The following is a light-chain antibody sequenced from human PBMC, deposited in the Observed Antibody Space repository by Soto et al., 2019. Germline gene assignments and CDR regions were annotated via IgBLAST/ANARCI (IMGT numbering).Light chain of an antibody. V-gene: IGKV1-33*01. CDR2: DAS. CDR3: QQYDNLPLT. CDR1: QDIGNF. J-gene: IGKJ4*01. Sequence: DIQMTQSLPTLSASVGDRVTITCQASQDIGNFLSWYQQKPGKVPKLLIFDASNLETGVPSRFSGNGSGTDFTFTISSLQPEDIATYYCQQYDNLPLTCGGGTKGEIK.